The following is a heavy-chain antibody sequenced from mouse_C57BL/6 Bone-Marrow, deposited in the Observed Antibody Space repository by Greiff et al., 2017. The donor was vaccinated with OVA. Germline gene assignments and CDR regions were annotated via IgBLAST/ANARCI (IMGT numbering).Heavy chain of an antibody. J-gene: IGHJ1*03. Sequence: QVQLQQSGAELVRPGTSVKMSCKASGYTFTNYWIGWAKQRPGHGLEWIGDIYPGGGYTNYNEKFKGKATLTADKASSTAYMQFSSLTSEDSAIYYCARWHGYYYWYFDVWGTGTTVTVSS. CDR1: GYTFTNYW. V-gene: IGHV1-63*01. CDR2: IYPGGGYT. D-gene: IGHD2-3*01. CDR3: ARWHGYYYWYFDV.